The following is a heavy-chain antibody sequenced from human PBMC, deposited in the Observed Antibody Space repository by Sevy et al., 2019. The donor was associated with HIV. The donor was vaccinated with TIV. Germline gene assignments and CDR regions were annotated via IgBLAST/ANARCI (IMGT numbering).Heavy chain of an antibody. CDR3: AKGRGTTSFFDY. CDR2: IYSGGTT. Sequence: GGSLRLSCAASGFTVSSNYMSWVRQAAGKGLEWVSTIYSGGTTYYADFVKGRFTISRYSSKNTLYLQMNSLRAEDTAVYYCAKGRGTTSFFDYWGQGTLVTVSS. CDR1: GFTVSSNY. J-gene: IGHJ4*02. D-gene: IGHD1-1*01. V-gene: IGHV3-53*01.